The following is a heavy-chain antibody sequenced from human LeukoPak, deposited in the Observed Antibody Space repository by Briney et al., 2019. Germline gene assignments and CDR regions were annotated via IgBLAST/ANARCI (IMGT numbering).Heavy chain of an antibody. CDR3: LPELGAKNYFDY. CDR2: ISAGDDTT. D-gene: IGHD1-14*01. J-gene: IGHJ4*02. Sequence: GGSLRLSCAASGFTFSRYAMSWVRQAPGKGLEWVSGISAGDDTTYYTDSVKGRFTVSRDNSKNTLYLQMNSLSAEDSAVYYCLPELGAKNYFDYWGQGTLVTVSS. V-gene: IGHV3-23*01. CDR1: GFTFSRYA.